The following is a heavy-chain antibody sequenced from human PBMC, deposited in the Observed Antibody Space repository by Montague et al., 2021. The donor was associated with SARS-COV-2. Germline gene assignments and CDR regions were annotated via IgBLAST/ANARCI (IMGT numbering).Heavy chain of an antibody. J-gene: IGHJ4*02. CDR1: GDSVSGNSAA. V-gene: IGHV6-1*01. CDR2: TYYRSKWYN. CDR3: ARTSASSDY. D-gene: IGHD1-26*01. Sequence: CAISGDSVSGNSAACNWIRQSPSIGLAWLGRTYYRSKWYNDYAVSVKSRITINPDTSKNQISLQLNSVTPEDTAVYYCARTSASSDYWGQGTLVTVSS.